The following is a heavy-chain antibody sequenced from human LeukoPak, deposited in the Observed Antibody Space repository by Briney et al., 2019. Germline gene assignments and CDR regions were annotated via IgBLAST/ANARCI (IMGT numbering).Heavy chain of an antibody. D-gene: IGHD3-22*01. CDR1: GFTFSSYA. Sequence: GGSLRLSCAASGFTFSSYAMSWVRQAPGKGLEWVSAISGSGGSTYYADSVKGRFTISRDNSKNTLYLQMNSLRAEDTAVYYCAKTYYYDSSGLYYFDYWGQGTLVTVSS. J-gene: IGHJ4*02. CDR3: AKTYYYDSSGLYYFDY. CDR2: ISGSGGST. V-gene: IGHV3-23*01.